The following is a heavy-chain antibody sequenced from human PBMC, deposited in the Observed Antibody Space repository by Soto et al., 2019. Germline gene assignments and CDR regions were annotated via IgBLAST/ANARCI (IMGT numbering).Heavy chain of an antibody. V-gene: IGHV1-69*02. CDR2: IIPILGIA. Sequence: QVQLVQSGAEVKKPGSSVKVSCKASGGTFSSYTISWVRQAPGQGLEWMGRIIPILGIANYAQKFQGRVTITADKPTSTAYMELSSLRSEDTAVYYCASTMVRGVNYGMDVWGQGTTVTVSS. D-gene: IGHD3-10*01. CDR1: GGTFSSYT. J-gene: IGHJ6*02. CDR3: ASTMVRGVNYGMDV.